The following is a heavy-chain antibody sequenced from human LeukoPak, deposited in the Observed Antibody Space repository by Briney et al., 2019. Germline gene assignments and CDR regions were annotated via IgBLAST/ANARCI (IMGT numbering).Heavy chain of an antibody. V-gene: IGHV3-48*03. CDR1: GFIFSNYE. D-gene: IGHD4-17*01. CDR2: IGHSGDII. CDR3: ARPGAGDSSYYYYNGMDV. J-gene: IGHJ6*02. Sequence: GGSLRLSCAASGFIFSNYEMNWARQAPGKGLEWVSYIGHSGDIIYYAASVKGRFLISRDNAKQSLYLQMNSLRAEDTGIYYCARPGAGDSSYYYYNGMDVWGQGATVTVSS.